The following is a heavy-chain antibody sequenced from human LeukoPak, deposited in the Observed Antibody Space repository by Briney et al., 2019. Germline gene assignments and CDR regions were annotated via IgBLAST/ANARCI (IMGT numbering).Heavy chain of an antibody. V-gene: IGHV3-48*01. CDR2: ISSSSSTI. J-gene: IGHJ4*02. D-gene: IGHD4-23*01. CDR1: GFTFSSYS. Sequence: GGSLRLSCAASGFTFSSYSMNWVRQAPGKGLEWVSYISSSSSTIYYADSVKGRFTISRDNAKNSLYLQMNSLRAEDTAVYYCASRNGGQRLAEDDYWGQGTLVTVSS. CDR3: ASRNGGQRLAEDDY.